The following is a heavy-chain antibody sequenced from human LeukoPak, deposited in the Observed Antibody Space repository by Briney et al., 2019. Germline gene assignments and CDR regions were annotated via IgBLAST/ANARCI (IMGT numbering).Heavy chain of an antibody. CDR2: ISSSSSYI. CDR3: ASQDIVVVVAATVDAFDI. V-gene: IGHV3-21*01. Sequence: PGGSLRLSCAASGFTFSSYSMNWVRQAPGKGLEWVSSISSSSSYIYYADSVKGRFTISRDNAKNSLYLQMNSLRAEDTAVYYCASQDIVVVVAATVDAFDIWGQGTMVTASS. J-gene: IGHJ3*02. CDR1: GFTFSSYS. D-gene: IGHD2-15*01.